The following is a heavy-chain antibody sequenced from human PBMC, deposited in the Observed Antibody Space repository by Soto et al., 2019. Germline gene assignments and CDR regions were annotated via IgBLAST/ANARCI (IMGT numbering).Heavy chain of an antibody. CDR1: GFSLSTSGMC. J-gene: IGHJ6*02. CDR2: IDWDDDK. CDR3: ARIKSYPYHYGMDV. D-gene: IGHD1-26*01. Sequence: SGPTLVNPTQTLTLTCTFSGFSLSTSGMCVSWIRQPPGKALEWLALIDWDDDKYYSTSLKTRLTISKDTSKNQVVLTMTNMDPVDTATYYCARIKSYPYHYGMDVWGQGTMVTVSS. V-gene: IGHV2-70*01.